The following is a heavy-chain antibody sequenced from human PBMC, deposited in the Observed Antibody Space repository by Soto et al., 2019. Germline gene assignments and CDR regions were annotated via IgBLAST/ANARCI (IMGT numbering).Heavy chain of an antibody. J-gene: IGHJ6*02. Sequence: GSGPTLVNPTQTLTLTCTFSGFSLRTSGVGVGWIRQPPGKALEWLALIYWNDDKRYSPSLKSRLTITKDTSKNQVVLTMTNMDPVDTATYYCAHSGYSSSLFWSSYYGMDVWGQGTTVTVSS. V-gene: IGHV2-5*01. CDR1: GFSLRTSGVG. CDR3: AHSGYSSSLFWSSYYGMDV. D-gene: IGHD6-6*01. CDR2: IYWNDDK.